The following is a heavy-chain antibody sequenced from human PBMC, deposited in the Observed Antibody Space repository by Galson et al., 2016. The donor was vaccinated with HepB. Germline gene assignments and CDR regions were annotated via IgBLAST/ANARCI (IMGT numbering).Heavy chain of an antibody. CDR3: VRDRLATNWFDP. Sequence: SLRLSCAASGFTFNTYGMHWVRQAPGKGLEWVAVIWYDGSNKYYADSVKGRFTISRDNSKNTLYLQMNGLRAEDTAVYYCVRDRLATNWFDPWGQGTLVTVSS. V-gene: IGHV3-33*01. CDR1: GFTFNTYG. CDR2: IWYDGSNK. J-gene: IGHJ5*02. D-gene: IGHD2-8*01.